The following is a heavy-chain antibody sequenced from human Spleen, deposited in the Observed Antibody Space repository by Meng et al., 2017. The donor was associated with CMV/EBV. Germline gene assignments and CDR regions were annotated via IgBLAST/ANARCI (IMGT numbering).Heavy chain of an antibody. D-gene: IGHD3-16*01. CDR1: GGSISSYY. CDR3: VRDGGSLYGMDV. V-gene: IGHV4-59*12. J-gene: IGHJ6*02. CDR2: IYYSGST. Sequence: GSLRLSCTVSGGSISSYYWSWIRQPPGKGLEWIGYIYYSGSTNYNPSLKSRLTMSVDTSEPQFSLKLSSVTAADTAVYYCVRDGGSLYGMDVWGQGTSVTVSS.